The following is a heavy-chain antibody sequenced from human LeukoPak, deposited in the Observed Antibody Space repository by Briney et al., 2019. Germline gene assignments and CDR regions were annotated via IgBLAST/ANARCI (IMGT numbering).Heavy chain of an antibody. CDR3: AKDVGYYDSSLYYFDY. D-gene: IGHD3-22*01. V-gene: IGHV3-23*01. Sequence: GGSLRLSCAASGFTFSSYAMSWVRQAPGKGPEWVSAISGSGGSTYYADSVKGRFTISRDNSKNTLYLQMNSLRAEDTAVYYCAKDVGYYDSSLYYFDYWGQGTLVTVSS. CDR1: GFTFSSYA. CDR2: ISGSGGST. J-gene: IGHJ4*02.